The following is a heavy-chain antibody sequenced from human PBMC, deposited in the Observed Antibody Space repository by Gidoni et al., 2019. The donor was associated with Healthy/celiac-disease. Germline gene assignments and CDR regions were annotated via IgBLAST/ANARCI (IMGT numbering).Heavy chain of an antibody. V-gene: IGHV3-7*01. CDR2: IKQDGSEK. CDR1: GITVRSYW. CDR3: ARTKRPSYFDY. J-gene: IGHJ4*02. Sequence: EVQLVESGGGVVQPGGSLGLACSASGITVRSYWMSWVRQAPGKGLCWLANIKQDGSEKYYVDSVKGRFTISRDNAKNSLYLQMNSLRAEDTAVYYCARTKRPSYFDYWGQGTLVTVSS. D-gene: IGHD6-25*01.